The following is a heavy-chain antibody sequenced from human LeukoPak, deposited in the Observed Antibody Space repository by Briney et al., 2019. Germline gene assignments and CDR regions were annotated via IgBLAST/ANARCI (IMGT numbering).Heavy chain of an antibody. CDR2: IYPSGNT. CDR3: AREDSGSYYNYYYFYMDV. J-gene: IGHJ6*03. CDR1: GGSFSNYF. Sequence: SETLSLTCSVSGGSFSNYFWSWVRHPAGKGLEWIGRIYPSGNTNYNPSLKSRVTLSVDTSKTHFYLSLSSVTAADTAVYYCAREDSGSYYNYYYFYMDVWGKGTTVTISS. V-gene: IGHV4-4*07. D-gene: IGHD3-10*01.